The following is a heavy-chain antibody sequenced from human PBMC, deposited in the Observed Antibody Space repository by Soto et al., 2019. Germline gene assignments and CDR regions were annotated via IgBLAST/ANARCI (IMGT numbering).Heavy chain of an antibody. CDR3: ATGGKQQLVRSQYFDL. CDR1: GVSFSGYY. CDR2: ITHSGST. J-gene: IGHJ2*01. V-gene: IGHV4-34*02. D-gene: IGHD6-13*01. Sequence: QVQLQQWGAGLLEPSETLSLTCAVYGVSFSGYYWSWIRQPPVKGLEWIGEITHSGSTNYNPSLNSRVTISVDTSKSQFSLKLTSVTAADTAVYYCATGGKQQLVRSQYFDLWGRGTLVTVSS.